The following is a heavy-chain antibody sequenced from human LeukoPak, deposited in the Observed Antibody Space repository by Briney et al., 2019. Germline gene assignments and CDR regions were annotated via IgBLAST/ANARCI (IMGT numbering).Heavy chain of an antibody. CDR1: GGSISSYY. V-gene: IGHV4-59*01. J-gene: IGHJ3*02. CDR2: IYYSGST. D-gene: IGHD3-3*01. Sequence: SETLSLTCTVSGGSISSYYWSWIRQPPGKGLEWIGYIYYSGSTNYNPSLKSRVTISVDTSKNQFSLKLSSVTAADTAVYYCARVRFLEWLSDQDDAFDIWGQGTMVTASS. CDR3: ARVRFLEWLSDQDDAFDI.